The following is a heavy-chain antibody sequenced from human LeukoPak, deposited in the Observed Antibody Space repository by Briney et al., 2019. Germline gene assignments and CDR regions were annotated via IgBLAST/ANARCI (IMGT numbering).Heavy chain of an antibody. CDR3: VRDHYYNSSGYTFGY. J-gene: IGHJ4*02. V-gene: IGHV4-59*01. Sequence: SETLCLTCTVSGGSISSYFWSWIRQPPGKGLEWIGYIYSSGSTNYNPSLKGRVTISVDTSKNQFSLKLSSVTAADTAVYYCVRDHYYNSSGYTFGYWGQGTLVTVSS. D-gene: IGHD3-22*01. CDR2: IYSSGST. CDR1: GGSISSYF.